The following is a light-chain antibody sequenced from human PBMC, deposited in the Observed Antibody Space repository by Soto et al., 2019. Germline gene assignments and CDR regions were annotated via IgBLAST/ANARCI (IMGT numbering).Light chain of an antibody. J-gene: IGKJ4*01. CDR1: QSVSSSY. Sequence: EIVLTQSPGTLSLSPGERATLSCRASQSVSSSYLAWYQQRPGQAPRLLIYGASNRATGIPDRFSGSGSGTDFTLTISRLEPEDFAVYFCQQYGNSPLPFGGGTKVDIK. V-gene: IGKV3-20*01. CDR2: GAS. CDR3: QQYGNSPLP.